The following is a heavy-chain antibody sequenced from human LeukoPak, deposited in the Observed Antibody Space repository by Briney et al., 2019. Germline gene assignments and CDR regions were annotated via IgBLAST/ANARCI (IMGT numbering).Heavy chain of an antibody. CDR1: GGSISTYH. D-gene: IGHD5/OR15-5a*01. V-gene: IGHV4-59*08. Sequence: PSETLSLTCTVSGGSISTYHWSWIRQSPRKGLEWIGSVYYSGSTNYNPSLKSRVSISVDTSKNQFSLELSSVTAADTAVYYCAVNSTKHTFDIWGQGTMVTVSS. CDR2: VYYSGST. CDR3: AVNSTKHTFDI. J-gene: IGHJ3*02.